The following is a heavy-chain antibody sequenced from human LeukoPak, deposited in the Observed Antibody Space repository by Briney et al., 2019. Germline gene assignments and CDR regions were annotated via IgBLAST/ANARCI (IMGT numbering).Heavy chain of an antibody. D-gene: IGHD1-26*01. CDR2: IESGSSV. CDR3: TRGRPREDTWFDP. CDR1: GFTVSVNS. Sequence: PGGSLRLSCAASGFTVSVNSLSWVRQAPGKGLEWVSVIESGSSVSYADSVKGRFTISRDNSKNTVFLQMNSLRPEDTSIYYCTRGRPREDTWFDPWGQGTLVTVSP. J-gene: IGHJ5*02. V-gene: IGHV3-66*02.